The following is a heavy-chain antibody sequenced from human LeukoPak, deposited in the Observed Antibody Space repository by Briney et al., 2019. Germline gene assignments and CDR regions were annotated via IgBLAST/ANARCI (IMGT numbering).Heavy chain of an antibody. CDR3: AKDRWELLEDCVYFQH. V-gene: IGHV3-23*01. CDR2: ISGSGGST. CDR1: GFTFSSYA. J-gene: IGHJ1*01. D-gene: IGHD1-26*01. Sequence: GGSLRLSCAASGFTFSSYAMSWVRQAPGKGLEWVSAISGSGGSTYYADSVKGRFTISRDNSKNTLYLQMNSLRAEDTAVYYCAKDRWELLEDCVYFQHWGQGTLVTVSS.